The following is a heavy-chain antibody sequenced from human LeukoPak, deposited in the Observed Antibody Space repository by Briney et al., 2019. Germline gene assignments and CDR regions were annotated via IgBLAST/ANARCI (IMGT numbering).Heavy chain of an antibody. CDR1: GYTFTYRY. CDR3: ARSPFSGDDDAFDI. J-gene: IGHJ3*02. Sequence: SVKASCKASGYTFTYRYLHWVRQAPGQALEWMGWITPFNGNTNYAQQFQDRVTITRDRSRNTVYMELNSLRFEDTAMYYCARSPFSGDDDAFDIWGQGTMVTVSS. V-gene: IGHV1-45*02. CDR2: ITPFNGNT. D-gene: IGHD5-12*01.